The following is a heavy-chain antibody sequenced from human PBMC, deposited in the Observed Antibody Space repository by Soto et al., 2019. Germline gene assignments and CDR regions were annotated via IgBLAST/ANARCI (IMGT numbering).Heavy chain of an antibody. CDR1: GYTFTSYD. Sequence: ASVKVSCKSSGYTFTSYDINWVRQATGQGLEWMGWMNPNSGNTGYAQKFQGRVTMTRNTSISTAYMELSSLRSEDTAVYYCASVTYYDILTGYPEDAFDFWAQGTMVTVSS. J-gene: IGHJ3*01. D-gene: IGHD3-9*01. CDR2: MNPNSGNT. CDR3: ASVTYYDILTGYPEDAFDF. V-gene: IGHV1-8*01.